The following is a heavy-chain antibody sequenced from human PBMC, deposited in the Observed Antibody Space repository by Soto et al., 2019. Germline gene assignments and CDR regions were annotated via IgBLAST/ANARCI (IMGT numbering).Heavy chain of an antibody. CDR2: VSDDGARS. CDR3: TRAPRPSSFGTGGV. J-gene: IGHJ4*02. V-gene: IGHV3-74*01. D-gene: IGHD2-2*01. CDR1: GFVFEAYW. Sequence: GGSLRLSCVASGFVFEAYWMHCVRQVPGKGLEWVSRVSDDGARSDYADSVRGRFTISRDNAKNALYLQMNSLRGEDTAVYFCTRAPRPSSFGTGGVWGRGALVTVSS.